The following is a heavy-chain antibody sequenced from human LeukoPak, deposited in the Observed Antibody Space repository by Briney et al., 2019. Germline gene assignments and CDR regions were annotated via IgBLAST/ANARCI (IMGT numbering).Heavy chain of an antibody. CDR1: RFTFSNAW. V-gene: IGHV3-66*04. D-gene: IGHD1-26*01. Sequence: GGSLRLSCVASRFTFSNAWMSWVRQAPGKGLEWVSVIYSGGSTYYADSVKGRFTISRDNSKNTVYLQMNSLRAEDTAVYYCARHYSGSYSDYWGQGTLVTVSS. CDR2: IYSGGST. CDR3: ARHYSGSYSDY. J-gene: IGHJ4*02.